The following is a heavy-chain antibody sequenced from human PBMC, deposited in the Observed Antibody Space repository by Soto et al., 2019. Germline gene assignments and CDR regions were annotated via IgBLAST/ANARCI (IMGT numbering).Heavy chain of an antibody. J-gene: IGHJ6*02. CDR2: VNHRGET. V-gene: IGHV4-34*01. Sequence: PSETLSLTCAVYGGSFTGYFWSWIRHSPGKGLEWIGEVNHRGETNYSPSLKSRVTISVDTSKNQFSLKLSSVTAADTAVYYCATIKYPNYGDYAAGYGMDVWGQGTTVTVSS. CDR1: GGSFTGYF. CDR3: ATIKYPNYGDYAAGYGMDV. D-gene: IGHD4-17*01.